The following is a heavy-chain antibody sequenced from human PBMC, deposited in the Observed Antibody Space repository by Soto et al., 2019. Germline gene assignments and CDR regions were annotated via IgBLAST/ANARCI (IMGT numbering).Heavy chain of an antibody. V-gene: IGHV5-10-1*01. Sequence: GASLKISCKGSGYSFTSYWISWVRQMLGKGLEGMGRIDPSDSYTNYSPSFQGHVTISADKSISTAYLQWSSLKASDTAIYYCASLGPLGVDYWGQETPVTVSA. CDR3: ASLGPLGVDY. CDR1: GYSFTSYW. J-gene: IGHJ4*02. CDR2: IDPSDSYT. D-gene: IGHD3-10*01.